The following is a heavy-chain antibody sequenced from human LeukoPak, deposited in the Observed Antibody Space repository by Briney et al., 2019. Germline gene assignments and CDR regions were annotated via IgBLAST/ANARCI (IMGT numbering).Heavy chain of an antibody. Sequence: SETLSLTCTVSGGSISSGSYYWSWIRQPAGKGLEWIRRIYTSGSTNYNPSLKSRVTISVDTSKNQFSLKLSSVTAADTAVYYCARDRSYYYDSSGFVHWGQGTLVTVSS. CDR1: GGSISSGSYY. D-gene: IGHD3-22*01. V-gene: IGHV4-61*02. J-gene: IGHJ4*02. CDR3: ARDRSYYYDSSGFVH. CDR2: IYTSGST.